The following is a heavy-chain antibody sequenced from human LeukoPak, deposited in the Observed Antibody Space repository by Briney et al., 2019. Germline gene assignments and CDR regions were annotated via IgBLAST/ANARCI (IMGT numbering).Heavy chain of an antibody. CDR1: GGTFSSYA. V-gene: IGHV1-69*05. CDR2: IIPIFGTA. Sequence: SVKVSCKASGGTFSSYAISWVRQAPGQGLEWMGGIIPIFGTANYAQKFQGRVTITTDESTSTAYMELSSLRSEDTALYYCAKRDAWAGGAFDIWGQGTMVTVSS. D-gene: IGHD2-15*01. J-gene: IGHJ3*02. CDR3: AKRDAWAGGAFDI.